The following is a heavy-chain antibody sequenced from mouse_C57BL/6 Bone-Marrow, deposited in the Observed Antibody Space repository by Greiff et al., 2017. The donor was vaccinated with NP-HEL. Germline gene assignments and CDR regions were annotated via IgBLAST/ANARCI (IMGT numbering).Heavy chain of an antibody. D-gene: IGHD1-1*01. CDR1: GYTFTSYW. CDR3: ARWGYGSTYYAMDY. J-gene: IGHJ4*01. CDR2: IYPGSGST. V-gene: IGHV1-55*01. Sequence: QVQLQQSGAELVKPGASVKMSCKASGYTFTSYWITWVKQRPGQGLEWIGDIYPGSGSTNYNEKFKSKATLTVDTSSSTAYMQLSSLTSEDSAVYYCARWGYGSTYYAMDYWGQGTSVTVSS.